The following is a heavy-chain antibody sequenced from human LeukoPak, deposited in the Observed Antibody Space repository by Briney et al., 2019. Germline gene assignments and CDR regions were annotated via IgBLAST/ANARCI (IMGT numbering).Heavy chain of an antibody. CDR1: GGSISSGDYY. V-gene: IGHV4-30-4*01. Sequence: SQTLSLTCTVSGGSISSGDYYWSWIRQPPGKGLEWIGYIYYSGSTYYNPSLKSRVTISVDTSKNQFSLKLSSVTAADTAVYYCAGAPGLMDYDYVWGSYRYYWFDPWSQGTLVTVSS. D-gene: IGHD3-16*02. J-gene: IGHJ5*02. CDR2: IYYSGST. CDR3: AGAPGLMDYDYVWGSYRYYWFDP.